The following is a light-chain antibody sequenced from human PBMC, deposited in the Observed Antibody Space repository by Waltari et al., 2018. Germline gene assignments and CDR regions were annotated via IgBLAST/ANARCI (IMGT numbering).Light chain of an antibody. CDR3: SSYTTSITQV. CDR2: EVN. Sequence: QSALTQPPSVSGSPGQSVTISCSGTGSDIGSYNRVSWYQQSPGTAPRLMIYEVNSRPSGVPDRFSGSKSGDTAALTISALQAEDEADYYCSSYTTSITQVFGTGTKVTVL. V-gene: IGLV2-18*02. J-gene: IGLJ1*01. CDR1: GSDIGSYNR.